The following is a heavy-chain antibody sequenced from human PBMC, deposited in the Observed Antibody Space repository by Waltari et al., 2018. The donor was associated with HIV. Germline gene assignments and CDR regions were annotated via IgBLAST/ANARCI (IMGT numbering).Heavy chain of an antibody. CDR2: ISTGGTT. V-gene: IGHV4-61*02. Sequence: QVQLDESGPGLVKPSQTLFLTCFVSGDSIKSESGKYQWPWIRQSATKKLEWIGHISTGGTTNYSPSLKNRVSISLDKSKKSFSLKVNSVTAADTAVYYCARSPKQWLLARVTFFDLWGRGTLVTVSP. D-gene: IGHD6-19*01. CDR1: GDSIKSESGKYQ. CDR3: ARSPKQWLLARVTFFDL. J-gene: IGHJ2*01.